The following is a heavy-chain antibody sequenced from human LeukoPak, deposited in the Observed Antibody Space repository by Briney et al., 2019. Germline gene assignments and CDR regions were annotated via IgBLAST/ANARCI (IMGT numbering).Heavy chain of an antibody. D-gene: IGHD3-22*01. CDR2: INAGNGNT. J-gene: IGHJ5*02. V-gene: IGHV1-3*03. Sequence: ASVKVSCKASGYTFTSYAMHWVRQAPGQRLEWMGWINAGNGNTKYSQEFQGRVTITRDTSASTAYMELSSLRSEDMAVYYCAREGVGYYDSSDYNWFDPWGQGTLVTVSS. CDR1: GYTFTSYA. CDR3: AREGVGYYDSSDYNWFDP.